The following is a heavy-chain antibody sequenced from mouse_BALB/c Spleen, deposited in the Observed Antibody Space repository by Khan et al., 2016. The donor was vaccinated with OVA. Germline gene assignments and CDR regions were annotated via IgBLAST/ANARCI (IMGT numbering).Heavy chain of an antibody. V-gene: IGHV5-6*01. Sequence: EVQLVESGGDFVRPGGSLKLSCAASGFTFSTYGMSWVRQTPDKRLEWVATINTGGAYTYYPASVKGRFTISRDNAKNTLYLQLSSLKSEDTAIYYCARLAYYYSSEGFAYWGQGTLVTVSA. CDR2: INTGGAYT. D-gene: IGHD1-1*01. J-gene: IGHJ3*01. CDR3: ARLAYYYSSEGFAY. CDR1: GFTFSTYG.